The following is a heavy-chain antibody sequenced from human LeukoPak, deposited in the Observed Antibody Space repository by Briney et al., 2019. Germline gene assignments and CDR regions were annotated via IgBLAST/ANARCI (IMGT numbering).Heavy chain of an antibody. CDR3: ASSRNEMATTY. J-gene: IGHJ4*02. V-gene: IGHV3-7*01. D-gene: IGHD5-24*01. Sequence: GGALRLSCAASGFSFSSYWMSWLRQAPGKGLAGVAYINQVGSEKYFVDSVKGRFPISSDNAKNSLYLQMNSLSAEDTAVYYCASSRNEMATTYWGQGTLVTVST. CDR1: GFSFSSYW. CDR2: INQVGSEK.